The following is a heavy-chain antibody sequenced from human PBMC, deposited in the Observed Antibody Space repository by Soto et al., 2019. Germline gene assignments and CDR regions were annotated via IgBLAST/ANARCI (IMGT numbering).Heavy chain of an antibody. D-gene: IGHD1-20*01. V-gene: IGHV3-30-3*01. CDR3: ARKGAITGTIRSYNWFDP. CDR2: ISYDGSNK. CDR1: GFTFSSYA. Sequence: QVQLVESGGGVVQPGRSLRLSCAASGFTFSSYAMHWVHQAPGKGLEWVAVISYDGSNKYYADSVKGRFTISRDNSKNTLYLQMNSLRAEDTAVYYCARKGAITGTIRSYNWFDPWGQGTLVTVSS. J-gene: IGHJ5*02.